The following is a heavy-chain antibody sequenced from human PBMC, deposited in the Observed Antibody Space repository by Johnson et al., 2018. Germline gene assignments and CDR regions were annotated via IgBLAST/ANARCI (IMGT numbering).Heavy chain of an antibody. CDR2: ISYDGSNK. V-gene: IGHV3-30*18. CDR3: AKGPNKWVAYYYMDV. CDR1: GFTFSSYG. D-gene: IGHD1/OR15-1a*01. Sequence: VQLVESGGGVVQPGRSLRLSCAASGFTFSSYGMHWVRQAPGKGLEWVAVISYDGSNKYYADSVKGRFTISRDNSKNTLYLQMNSLRAEDTAVYYCAKGPNKWVAYYYMDVWGKGTTVTVSS. J-gene: IGHJ6*03.